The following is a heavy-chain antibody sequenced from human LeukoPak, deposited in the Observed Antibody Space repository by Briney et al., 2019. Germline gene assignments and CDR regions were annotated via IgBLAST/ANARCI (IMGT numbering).Heavy chain of an antibody. CDR1: GFTVSSNY. CDR2: IYSGGST. Sequence: GGSLRLSCAASGFTVSSNYMSWVPQAPGKGLEWVSVIYSGGSTYYADSVKGRFTISRDNSKNTLYLQMNSLRAEDTAVYYCARVGYDILTGYDQYFDYWGQGTLVTVSS. J-gene: IGHJ4*02. CDR3: ARVGYDILTGYDQYFDY. D-gene: IGHD3-9*01. V-gene: IGHV3-53*01.